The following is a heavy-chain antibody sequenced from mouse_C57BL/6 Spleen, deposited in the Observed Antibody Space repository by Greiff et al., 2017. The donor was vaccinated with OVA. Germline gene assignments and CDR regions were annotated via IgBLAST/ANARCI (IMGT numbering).Heavy chain of an antibody. Sequence: VHLVESGPGLVAPSQSLSITCTVSGFSLTSYGVHWVRQPPGKGLEWLVVIWSDGSTTYNSALKSRLSISKDNSKRQVFLKMNSLQTDDTAMYYSASGDYYGNSIYAMDYWGQGTSVTVSS. CDR2: IWSDGST. CDR3: ASGDYYGNSIYAMDY. V-gene: IGHV2-6*03. D-gene: IGHD2-1*01. J-gene: IGHJ4*01. CDR1: GFSLTSYG.